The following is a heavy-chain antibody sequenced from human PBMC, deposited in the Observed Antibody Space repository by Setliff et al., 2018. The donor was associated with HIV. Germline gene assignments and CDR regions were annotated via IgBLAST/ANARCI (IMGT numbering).Heavy chain of an antibody. CDR2: VSTSNDNT. CDR1: GYTFTDFY. D-gene: IGHD6-19*01. V-gene: IGHV1-18*04. Sequence: VASVKVSCKASGYTFTDFYIHWVRLAPGQGLEWMGWVSTSNDNTYYIPKLRDRVTMTTDTSTTSSSMELRGLRSDDTAVYYCARVRQGPGDWYGLLDSWGQGSLVTVSS. CDR3: ARVRQGPGDWYGLLDS. J-gene: IGHJ4*02.